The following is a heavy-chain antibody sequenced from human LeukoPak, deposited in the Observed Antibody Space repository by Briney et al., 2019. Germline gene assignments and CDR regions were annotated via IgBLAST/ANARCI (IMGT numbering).Heavy chain of an antibody. D-gene: IGHD3-3*02. CDR2: ISYDGSSK. J-gene: IGHJ6*03. V-gene: IGHV3-30*04. CDR1: GFSFNNFA. CDR3: ARPYLERSLKFCMDV. Sequence: PGRSLRLSCAASGFSFNNFAMHWVRQAPGKGLEWVAHISYDGSSKYNEDSVKGRFTISRDDSKNTLYLQMNSLRAEDTAVYYCARPYLERSLKFCMDVWGKGTTVTVSS.